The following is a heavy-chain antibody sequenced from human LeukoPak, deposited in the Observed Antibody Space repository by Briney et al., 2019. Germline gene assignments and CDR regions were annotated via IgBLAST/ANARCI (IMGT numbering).Heavy chain of an antibody. Sequence: ASVKVSCKASGYSFSSYAIIWVRQAPGQGLEWMGWISAFSGDTTYEQKLQGRVTMTTDTSTSTVYMALSSLRSDDTAVYYCARGPYGDEGFDYWGQGTLVAVSS. D-gene: IGHD4-17*01. V-gene: IGHV1-18*01. CDR1: GYSFSSYA. CDR2: ISAFSGDT. CDR3: ARGPYGDEGFDY. J-gene: IGHJ4*02.